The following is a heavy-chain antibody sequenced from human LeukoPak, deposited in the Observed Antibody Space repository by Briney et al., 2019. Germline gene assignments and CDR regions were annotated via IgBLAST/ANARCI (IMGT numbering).Heavy chain of an antibody. D-gene: IGHD3-16*01. CDR1: RYNFTSHW. J-gene: IGHJ3*02. CDR2: IYPGDSRT. Sequence: WEALQISCKGSRYNFTSHWIGWVRQMPGKGLEWMGIIYPGDSRTRYSPSFQGQVTVSVDKSISTAYLQWSSLKASDTAMYYCARHSVSRTSPSDAFNIWGQGTMVTVSS. CDR3: ARHSVSRTSPSDAFNI. V-gene: IGHV5-51*01.